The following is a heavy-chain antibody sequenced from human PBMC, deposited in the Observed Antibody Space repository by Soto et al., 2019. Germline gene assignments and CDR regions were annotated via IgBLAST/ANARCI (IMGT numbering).Heavy chain of an antibody. D-gene: IGHD5-18*01. J-gene: IGHJ6*02. Sequence: TLSLTCTVSGGSISSYYWSWIRQPPGKGLEWIGYIYYSGSTNYNPSLKSRVTISVDTSKNQFSLKLSSVTAADTAVYYCARTRARGYSYGPDYYYYYGMDVWGQGTTVTVSS. CDR3: ARTRARGYSYGPDYYYYYGMDV. CDR2: IYYSGST. CDR1: GGSISSYY. V-gene: IGHV4-59*01.